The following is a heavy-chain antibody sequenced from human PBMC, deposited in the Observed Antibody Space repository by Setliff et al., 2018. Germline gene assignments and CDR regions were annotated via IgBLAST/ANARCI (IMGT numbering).Heavy chain of an antibody. V-gene: IGHV1-18*01. CDR1: GDTFTNYG. CDR2: INNYSFKT. Sequence: GASVKVSCKTSGDTFTNYGITWVRQAPGQGLEWMGWINNYSFKTNYPQKFLGRVTVTTDTSTGTAYMELGSLTSDDTAIYYCARINFYVSSGYYYAPDYWGPGTLVTVSS. D-gene: IGHD3-22*01. J-gene: IGHJ4*02. CDR3: ARINFYVSSGYYYAPDY.